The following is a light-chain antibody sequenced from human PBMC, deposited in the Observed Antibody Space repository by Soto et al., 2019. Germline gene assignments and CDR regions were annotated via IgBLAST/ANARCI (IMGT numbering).Light chain of an antibody. J-gene: IGKJ5*01. V-gene: IGKV3-15*01. CDR2: GAS. CDR3: QQRRSWPPTIT. Sequence: EIVMTQSPATLSVSPGERATLSCRASQSVSNNLAWYQRKPGQAPRLLIYGASTRVTGIPARFSGSGSGTEFTLTISSLQSEDFAVYYCQQRRSWPPTITFGQGTRLDIK. CDR1: QSVSNN.